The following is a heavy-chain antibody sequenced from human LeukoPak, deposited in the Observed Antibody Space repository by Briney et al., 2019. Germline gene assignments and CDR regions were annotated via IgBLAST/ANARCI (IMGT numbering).Heavy chain of an antibody. CDR2: IIPIFGTA. CDR3: ARLPLDYYDSSGYSAAFDI. Sequence: ASEKVSCKASGGTFSSYAISWVRQAPGQGLEWMGGIIPIFGTANYAQKFQGRVTIIADESTSTAYMELSSLRSEDTAVYYCARLPLDYYDSSGYSAAFDIWGQGTMVTVSS. CDR1: GGTFSSYA. J-gene: IGHJ3*02. D-gene: IGHD3-22*01. V-gene: IGHV1-69*13.